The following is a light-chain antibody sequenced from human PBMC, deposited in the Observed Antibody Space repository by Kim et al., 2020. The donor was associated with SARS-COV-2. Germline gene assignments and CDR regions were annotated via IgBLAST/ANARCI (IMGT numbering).Light chain of an antibody. Sequence: GQSITISCTGTSSDVGSYNYVSWYQQHPGRAPKLMIYDVSKRPSGVSNRFSGSKSGNTASLTISGLQAEDEADYYCSSYTSSNTLVFGGGTQLTVL. J-gene: IGLJ3*02. V-gene: IGLV2-14*04. CDR2: DVS. CDR1: SSDVGSYNY. CDR3: SSYTSSNTLV.